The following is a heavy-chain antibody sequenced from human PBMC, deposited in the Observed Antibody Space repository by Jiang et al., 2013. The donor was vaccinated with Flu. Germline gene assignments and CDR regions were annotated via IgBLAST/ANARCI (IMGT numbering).Heavy chain of an antibody. Sequence: KPSQTLSLTCTVSGGSISSGGYYWSWIRQPPGKGLEWIGYIYYSGSTNYNPSLKSRVTISVDTSKNQFSLNLSSVTAADTAMYYCARGRSALNLYYFDYWGQGTLVTVSS. V-gene: IGHV4-61*08. CDR2: IYYSGST. CDR3: ARGRSALNLYYFDY. CDR1: GGSISSGGYY. D-gene: IGHD2-8*01. J-gene: IGHJ4*02.